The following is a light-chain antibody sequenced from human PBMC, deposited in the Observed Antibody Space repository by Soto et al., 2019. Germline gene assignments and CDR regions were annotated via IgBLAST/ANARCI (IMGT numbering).Light chain of an antibody. CDR2: DVS. V-gene: IGLV2-14*01. Sequence: QSALTQPASVSGSPGQSITISCTGTSSDVGGYNYVSWYQQHPGTAPKLMIYDVSNRPSGVSNRFSGSKSGNTASLMISGLQAEDEADYYCGSYTPRGILLFGGGTKLTVL. CDR1: SSDVGGYNY. CDR3: GSYTPRGILL. J-gene: IGLJ2*01.